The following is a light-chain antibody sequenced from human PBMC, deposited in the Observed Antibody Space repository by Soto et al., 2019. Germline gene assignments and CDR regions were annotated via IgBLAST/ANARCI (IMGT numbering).Light chain of an antibody. Sequence: QSVLTQPPSASGTPGQRVTISCSGSSSNIGTNTVNWYLQLPGTAPNLLMYNNNQRPSGVPERFSGSKSGTSASLAIGGLQSEDEADYYCAAWDDSLDGFYVFGSGTKLTVL. CDR3: AAWDDSLDGFYV. V-gene: IGLV1-44*01. CDR2: NNN. CDR1: SSNIGTNT. J-gene: IGLJ1*01.